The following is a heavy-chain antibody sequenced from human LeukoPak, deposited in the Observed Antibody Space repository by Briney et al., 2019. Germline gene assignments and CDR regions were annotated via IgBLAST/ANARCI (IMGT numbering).Heavy chain of an antibody. D-gene: IGHD5-12*01. CDR3: ASSYIVATGAFDY. CDR2: ISYDGSNK. J-gene: IGHJ4*02. V-gene: IGHV3-30-3*01. Sequence: GGSLRLSCAASGFTFSSYAMSWVRQAPGKGLEWVAVISYDGSNKYYADSVKGRFTISRDNSKNTLYLQMNSLRAEDTAVYYCASSYIVATGAFDYWGQGTLVTVSS. CDR1: GFTFSSYA.